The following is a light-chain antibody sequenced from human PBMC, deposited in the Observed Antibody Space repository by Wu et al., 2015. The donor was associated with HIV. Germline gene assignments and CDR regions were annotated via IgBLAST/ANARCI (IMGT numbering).Light chain of an antibody. CDR3: QQYNDWPRT. CDR2: GAS. J-gene: IGKJ1*01. Sequence: EIVLTQSPGTLSLSPGERATLSCRASQSVRSRFLAWYQQKPGQAPRLLTFGASSRATGIPDRFSGSGSGTEFTLTISSLQSEDFVLYYCQQYNDWPRTFGQGTKVEIK. CDR1: QSVRSRF. V-gene: IGKV3-20*01.